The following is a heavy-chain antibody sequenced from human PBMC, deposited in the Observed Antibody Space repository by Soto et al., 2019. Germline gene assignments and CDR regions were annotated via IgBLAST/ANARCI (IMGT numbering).Heavy chain of an antibody. V-gene: IGHV3-74*03. Sequence: PGGSLRLSCAASGFTVSSYWMHWVRQDAGKGLLWVSSIKTDGTVTQYADSVKGRFTVSRDNAKNTLYLQMNSLRAEDTAVYYCAKDLSWGQCDYWGQGALVTVSS. CDR2: IKTDGTVT. J-gene: IGHJ4*02. D-gene: IGHD3-16*01. CDR3: AKDLSWGQCDY. CDR1: GFTVSSYW.